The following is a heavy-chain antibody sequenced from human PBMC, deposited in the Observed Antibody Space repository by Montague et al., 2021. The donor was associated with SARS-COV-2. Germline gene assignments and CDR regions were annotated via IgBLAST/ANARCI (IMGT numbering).Heavy chain of an antibody. V-gene: IGHV3-30-3*01. D-gene: IGHD2-15*01. CDR3: ARERGPGVYCSGATCTNYYYYYGLDV. CDR1: GFTFSTYD. Sequence: SLRLSCAASGFTFSTYDMNWVRQAPGKGLEWVAVLSNDANNAYYADSVKGRFTISRDTSKNTLYLQMNSLRAEDTAVYYCARERGPGVYCSGATCTNYYYYYGLDVWAKGPRSPSP. CDR2: LSNDANNA. J-gene: IGHJ6*02.